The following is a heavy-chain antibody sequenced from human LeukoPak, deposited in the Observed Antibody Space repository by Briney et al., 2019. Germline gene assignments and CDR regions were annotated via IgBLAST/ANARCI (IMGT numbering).Heavy chain of an antibody. CDR3: ASGYDYGADYYYGMDV. V-gene: IGHV3-21*01. CDR2: ISSSSSYI. J-gene: IGHJ6*02. CDR1: GFTFSSYS. Sequence: GGSLRLSCAASGFTFSSYSMNWVRQAPGKGLEWVSSISSSSSYIYYADSVKGRFTISRDNAKNSLYLQMNSLRAEDTAVYYCASGYDYGADYYYGMDVWGQGTTVTVSS. D-gene: IGHD5-12*01.